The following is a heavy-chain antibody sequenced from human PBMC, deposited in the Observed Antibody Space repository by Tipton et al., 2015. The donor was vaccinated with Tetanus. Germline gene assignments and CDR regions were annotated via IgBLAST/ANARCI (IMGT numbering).Heavy chain of an antibody. V-gene: IGHV4-34*01. CDR1: GGSLSRYY. Sequence: AGLVKPSDTLSLTCAVYGGSLSRYYWTWIRQPPGKGLEWIGEVDDSGSTNYSPSLKSRVTISLDTSKNEFSLTLSSVTAADTAVYFCARGGTMVHGVILQDHFYYWGQGTLVTVSS. CDR3: ARGGTMVHGVILQDHFYY. CDR2: VDDSGST. J-gene: IGHJ4*02. D-gene: IGHD3-10*01.